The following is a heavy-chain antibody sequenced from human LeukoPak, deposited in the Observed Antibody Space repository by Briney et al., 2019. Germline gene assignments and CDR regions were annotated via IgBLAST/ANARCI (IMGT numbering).Heavy chain of an antibody. Sequence: GGSLRLSCAASGFTFSSYSMNSVSPAPGKGLDWVSSISLGSSYIYSAESVKGRFTISRDNAKNSLYLQMNSLRAEDTAVYYCAKDGGDGYNSPLYYFDDWGQRTLVTVSS. CDR3: AKDGGDGYNSPLYYFDD. CDR1: GFTFSSYS. J-gene: IGHJ4*02. CDR2: ISLGSSYI. V-gene: IGHV3-21*01. D-gene: IGHD5-24*01.